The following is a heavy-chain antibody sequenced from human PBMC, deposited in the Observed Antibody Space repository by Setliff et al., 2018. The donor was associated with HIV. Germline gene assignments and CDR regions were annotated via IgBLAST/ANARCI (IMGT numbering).Heavy chain of an antibody. Sequence: GGSLRLSCAASGFTFSSYSMNWVRQAPGKGLEWVSAVSGGGGSTYYADSVKGRFTISRDNSKNTLYLQMNSLRAEDTAVYYCARDQLYTKATFDVWGQGTLVTVSS. CDR2: VSGGGGST. CDR1: GFTFSSYS. D-gene: IGHD3-16*02. J-gene: IGHJ3*01. CDR3: ARDQLYTKATFDV. V-gene: IGHV3-23*01.